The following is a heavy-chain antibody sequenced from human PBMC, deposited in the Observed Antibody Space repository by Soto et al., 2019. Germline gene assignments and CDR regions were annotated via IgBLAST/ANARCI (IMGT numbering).Heavy chain of an antibody. V-gene: IGHV1-46*01. Sequence: ASVKVSCKASGYTFTSYYMHWVRQAPGQGLEWMGIINPSGGSTSYAQKFQGRVTMTRDTSTSTVYMELSSLRSEDTAVYHCASWSAYYDFWSGSPYGMDVWGQGXTVTVYS. D-gene: IGHD3-3*01. CDR1: GYTFTSYY. J-gene: IGHJ6*02. CDR3: ASWSAYYDFWSGSPYGMDV. CDR2: INPSGGST.